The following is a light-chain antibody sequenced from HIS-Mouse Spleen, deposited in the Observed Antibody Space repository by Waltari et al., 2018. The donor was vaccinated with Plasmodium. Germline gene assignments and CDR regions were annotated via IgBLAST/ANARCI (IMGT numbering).Light chain of an antibody. V-gene: IGLV3-10*01. J-gene: IGLJ3*02. CDR3: YSTDSSGNHRV. CDR2: EDS. Sequence: SYELTQPPSVSVSPGQTARITCSGEALPQKYAYSYQQKSGQAPVLVIYEDSKRPSGIPERFSGSSSGTMATLTISGAQVEDEADYYCYSTDSSGNHRVFGGGTKLTVL. CDR1: ALPQKY.